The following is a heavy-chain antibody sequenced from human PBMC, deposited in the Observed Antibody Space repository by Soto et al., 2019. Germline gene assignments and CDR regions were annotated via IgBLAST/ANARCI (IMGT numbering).Heavy chain of an antibody. CDR1: GYSISSGFN. CDR2: IYHSGST. D-gene: IGHD2-2*01. J-gene: IGHJ4*02. V-gene: IGHV4-38-2*02. Sequence: PSETRSLTCAVAGYSISSGFNWAWIRHPPGKGLQWIVSIYHSGSTYYILSLMSRVTISSDASKNQISLKLRSVTAADTALYSCARDSRPGFYQLDSWGQGTLVTVSS. CDR3: ARDSRPGFYQLDS.